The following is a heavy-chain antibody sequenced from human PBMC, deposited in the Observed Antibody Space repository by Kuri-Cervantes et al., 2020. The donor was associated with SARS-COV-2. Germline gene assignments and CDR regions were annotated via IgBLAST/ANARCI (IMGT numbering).Heavy chain of an antibody. CDR2: TYYIGST. CDR3: AGGGLWSRSSNLES. D-gene: IGHD6-6*01. Sequence: SESMSPTCTVSGGSISSSRYCWGWLREPPGKGLEWIGSTYYIGSTYYNPSLKSRVTISVDTSKNKFSLKLSSVTAADTAVYYCAGGGLWSRSSNLESWGQGTLVTVSS. J-gene: IGHJ5*02. CDR1: GGSISSSRYC. V-gene: IGHV4-39*07.